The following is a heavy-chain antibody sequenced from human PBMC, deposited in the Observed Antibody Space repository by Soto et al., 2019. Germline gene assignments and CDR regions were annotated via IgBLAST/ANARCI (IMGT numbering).Heavy chain of an antibody. CDR2: ISAYNGNT. D-gene: IGHD3-3*01. CDR1: GYTFTSYG. V-gene: IGHV1-18*01. Sequence: VSVKVSCKASGYTFTSYGISWVRQAPGQGLEWMGWISAYNGNTNYAQKLQGRVTMTTDTSTSTAYMELRSLRSDDTAVYYCARVGYDFWSGYYNNWFDPWGQGTLVTVSS. J-gene: IGHJ5*02. CDR3: ARVGYDFWSGYYNNWFDP.